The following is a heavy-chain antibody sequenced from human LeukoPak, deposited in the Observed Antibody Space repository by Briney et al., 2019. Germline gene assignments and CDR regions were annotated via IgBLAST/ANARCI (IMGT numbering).Heavy chain of an antibody. Sequence: GESLKTSCKAYGYSFFSNYWIAWVRQMPRKGLEWMGILYPGDSDSRYSPSFQGQVIISADKSISTAYLQWSSLQASDTAMYYCARASRDGYNQNFDYWGQGTQVTVSS. D-gene: IGHD5-24*01. CDR2: LYPGDSDS. CDR1: GYSFFSNYW. J-gene: IGHJ4*02. V-gene: IGHV5-51*01. CDR3: ARASRDGYNQNFDY.